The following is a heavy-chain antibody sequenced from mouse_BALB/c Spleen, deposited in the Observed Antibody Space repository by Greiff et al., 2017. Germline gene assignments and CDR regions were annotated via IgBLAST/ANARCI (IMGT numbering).Heavy chain of an antibody. J-gene: IGHJ2*01. CDR3: ARGKIYYDPYFDY. D-gene: IGHD2-4*01. Sequence: EVQGVESGGGLVKPGGSLKLSCAASGFTFSSYAMSWVRQTPEKRLEWVATISSGGSYTYYPDSVKGRFTISRDNAKNTLYLQMSSLRSEDTAMYYCARGKIYYDPYFDYWGQGTTLTVSS. CDR2: ISSGGSYT. CDR1: GFTFSSYA. V-gene: IGHV5-9-3*01.